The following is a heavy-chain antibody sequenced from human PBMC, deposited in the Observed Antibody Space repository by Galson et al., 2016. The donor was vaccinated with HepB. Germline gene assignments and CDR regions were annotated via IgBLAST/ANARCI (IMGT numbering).Heavy chain of an antibody. CDR1: GFTFSSYE. D-gene: IGHD6-13*01. CDR2: ISSSSTYI. CDR3: AKRSIAAAGPHYYYMDV. V-gene: IGHV3-21*01. Sequence: SLRLSCAASGFTFSSYEMNWVRQAPGRGLEWVSYISSSSTYIYYTDSVKSRLTISRDNSKNTLYLQMNSLRAEDTAVYYCAKRSIAAAGPHYYYMDVWGKGTTVTVSS. J-gene: IGHJ6*03.